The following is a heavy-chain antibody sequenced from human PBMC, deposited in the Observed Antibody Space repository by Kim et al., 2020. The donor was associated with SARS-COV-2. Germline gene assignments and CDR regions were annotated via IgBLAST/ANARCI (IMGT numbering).Heavy chain of an antibody. CDR2: TFYRSKWYN. CDR3: AAQSDWRPCYYYALDV. CDR1: GDRVSSNSGT. D-gene: IGHD2-21*02. J-gene: IGHJ6*02. Sequence: SQTLSLTCAISGDRVSSNSGTWNWIRQSPSRGLEWLGRTFYRSKWYNDYAVSVKSRIIITPDTSNNQFSLQLNSVTPEDTAVYYCAAQSDWRPCYYYALDVWGQGTTVTVSS. V-gene: IGHV6-1*01.